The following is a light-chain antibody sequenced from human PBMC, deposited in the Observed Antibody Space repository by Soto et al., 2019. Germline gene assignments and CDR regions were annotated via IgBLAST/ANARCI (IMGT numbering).Light chain of an antibody. CDR1: QSVGVSY. V-gene: IGKV3-20*01. CDR3: HQYGTSART. J-gene: IGKJ2*01. Sequence: EIVLTQSPGTLSLSPGERATLSCRASQSVGVSYLAWYQTKHGQAPRLLIYGASSRATGIPDRFSGSGSGTDLTLTNSRLEPEDFAVYYCHQYGTSARTFGQGTKLEIQ. CDR2: GAS.